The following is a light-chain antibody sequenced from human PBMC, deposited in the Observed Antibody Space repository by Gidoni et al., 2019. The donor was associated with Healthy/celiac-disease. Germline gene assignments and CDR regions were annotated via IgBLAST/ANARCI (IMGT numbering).Light chain of an antibody. J-gene: IGLJ1*01. CDR2: GNS. Sequence: QSVLTQPPSVSGAPGQRVTISCTGISSNIGAVYDVHWYQQLPGTAPKLLIYGNSNRPSGVPDRFSGSKSGTSASLAITGLQAEDEADYYCQSYDSSLSGLYVFGTGTKVTVL. CDR3: QSYDSSLSGLYV. V-gene: IGLV1-40*01. CDR1: SSNIGAVYD.